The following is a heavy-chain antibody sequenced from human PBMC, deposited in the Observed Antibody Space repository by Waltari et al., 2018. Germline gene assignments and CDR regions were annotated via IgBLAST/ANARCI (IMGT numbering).Heavy chain of an antibody. Sequence: QVQLQQWGAGLLKPSETLSLTCAVYGGSFSGYYWSWIRQPPGTGLEWIGEINHSGSTNYNPSLKSRVTIAVDTSKNQFSLKLSSVTAADTAVYYCARARPAYYYDSRHHYFDYWGQGTLVTVSS. D-gene: IGHD3-22*01. CDR2: INHSGST. CDR1: GGSFSGYY. CDR3: ARARPAYYYDSRHHYFDY. V-gene: IGHV4-34*01. J-gene: IGHJ4*02.